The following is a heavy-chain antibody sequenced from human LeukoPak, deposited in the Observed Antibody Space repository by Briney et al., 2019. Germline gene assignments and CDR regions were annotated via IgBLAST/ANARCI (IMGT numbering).Heavy chain of an antibody. D-gene: IGHD1-26*01. CDR3: ARGSGSQHCFYF. V-gene: IGHV1-46*01. CDR1: GYTFTSYG. Sequence: ATVKVSCKASGYTFTSYGIRWVRQAPGQGLEWMAIINPSGGGTTYAQRFQGRVTLTRDTSTSTVYLQLNSLTSADTAVYYCARGSGSQHCFYFWGQGTLVNGSS. J-gene: IGHJ4*02. CDR2: INPSGGGT.